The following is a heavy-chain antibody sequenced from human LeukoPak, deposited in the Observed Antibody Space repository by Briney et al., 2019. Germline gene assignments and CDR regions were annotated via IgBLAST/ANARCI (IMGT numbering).Heavy chain of an antibody. Sequence: SGGSLRLSCTASGFTFSSYGMNWGRQAPGKGLKWVSYISSSSSGINYADSVKGRFTISRDNAKNSLFLQMNSLRDDDTAEYYCTRGGGVRPDYWGQGTLVTVSS. D-gene: IGHD3-10*01. CDR2: ISSSSSGI. J-gene: IGHJ4*02. CDR3: TRGGGVRPDY. CDR1: GFTFSSYG. V-gene: IGHV3-48*02.